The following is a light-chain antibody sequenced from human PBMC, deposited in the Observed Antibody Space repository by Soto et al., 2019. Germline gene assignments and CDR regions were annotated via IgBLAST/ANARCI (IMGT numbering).Light chain of an antibody. Sequence: QSVLTQPPSASGSPGQSLTISSTGTSSDVGFYNFFSWYQQRPGKAPKLVIYEVTKRPSGVPDRFSGSKSGSTASLTVSRLQPDDEPDYYCASYAGTKPFVFGSGTKVTVL. CDR3: ASYAGTKPFV. CDR2: EVT. J-gene: IGLJ1*01. CDR1: SSDVGFYNF. V-gene: IGLV2-8*01.